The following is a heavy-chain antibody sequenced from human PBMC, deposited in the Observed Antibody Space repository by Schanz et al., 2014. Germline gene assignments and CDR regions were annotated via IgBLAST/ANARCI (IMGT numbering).Heavy chain of an antibody. CDR3: AKGMGYCSGGTCYDYYYYGLDV. CDR1: GFTFSTYA. J-gene: IGHJ6*02. CDR2: ISGSGGST. Sequence: EVQLLDSGGGLVQPGGSLRLSCAASGFTFSTYAMCWVRQAPGKGLEWVSAISGSGGSTYYADSVKGRFTISRDNSKNTLYLQMNSLSADDTAVCYCAKGMGYCSGGTCYDYYYYGLDVWGQGTAVTVSS. V-gene: IGHV3-23*01. D-gene: IGHD2-15*01.